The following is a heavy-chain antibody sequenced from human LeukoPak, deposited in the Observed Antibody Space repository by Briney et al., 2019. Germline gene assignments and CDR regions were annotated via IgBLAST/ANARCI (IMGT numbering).Heavy chain of an antibody. V-gene: IGHV1-8*01. Sequence: ASVKVSCKASAYNLSRYDLNWVRQAPGQGLEWMGWMNPTSGKTGYARKFQGRVTMTRNTSTGTAYMEVSSLRSEDTAVYYCARATYGSGSHFNDYYFYGMDLWGQGTTVTVSS. J-gene: IGHJ6*02. D-gene: IGHD3-10*01. CDR2: MNPTSGKT. CDR3: ARATYGSGSHFNDYYFYGMDL. CDR1: AYNLSRYD.